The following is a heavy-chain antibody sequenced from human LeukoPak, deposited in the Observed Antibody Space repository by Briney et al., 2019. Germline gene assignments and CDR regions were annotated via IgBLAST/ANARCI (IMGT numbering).Heavy chain of an antibody. CDR2: IKQDGSEK. J-gene: IGHJ4*02. CDR3: ATSAARAIES. V-gene: IGHV3-7*01. Sequence: VGSLRLSCAASGFTFSSYWMSWVRQAPGKGLECVANIKQDGSEKYYVDSVRGRFTLSRDNAKNSLYLQMNSLRVEDTAVYYCATSAARAIESWGQGTLVTVSS. D-gene: IGHD6-25*01. CDR1: GFTFSSYW.